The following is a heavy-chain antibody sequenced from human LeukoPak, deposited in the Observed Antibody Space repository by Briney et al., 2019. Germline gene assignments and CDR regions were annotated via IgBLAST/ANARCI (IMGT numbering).Heavy chain of an antibody. J-gene: IGHJ3*02. CDR3: ARKGLLLRGAFDI. Sequence: SETLSLTCTVSGGSISSDGYYWSWIRQHPGKGLEWIGYIYYSGSTYYNPSLKSRVTISVDTSKNQFSLKLSSVTAADTAVYYCARKGLLLRGAFDIWGQGTMVTVSS. CDR1: GGSISSDGYY. CDR2: IYYSGST. D-gene: IGHD3-22*01. V-gene: IGHV4-31*03.